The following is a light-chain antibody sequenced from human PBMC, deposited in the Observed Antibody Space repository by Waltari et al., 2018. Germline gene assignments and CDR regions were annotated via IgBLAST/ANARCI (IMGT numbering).Light chain of an antibody. CDR1: SSDVGSYNL. V-gene: IGLV2-23*01. J-gene: IGLJ1*01. CDR3: CSYAGTITPYV. CDR2: EAN. Sequence: QSALTQPASVSGSPGQSVTISCTGTSSDVGSYNLVSWYQHHPGKAPNPMIYEANKRPSGVSNRFSGSKSGITASLTISGLQAEDEADYYCCSYAGTITPYVFGSGTKVTVL.